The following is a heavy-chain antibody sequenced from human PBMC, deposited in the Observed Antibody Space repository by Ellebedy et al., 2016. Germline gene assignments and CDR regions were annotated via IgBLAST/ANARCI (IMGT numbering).Heavy chain of an antibody. CDR2: ITHSGRT. D-gene: IGHD3-10*01. J-gene: IGHJ4*02. CDR3: ARDYMK. V-gene: IGHV4-34*01. Sequence: SQTFSLTCAVYDVSFSGVYWTWIRQPPGKGLEWIGEITHSGRTNYNASLKSRVTISGDQFSLQLRSVTAADTAVYYCARDYMKWGQGTLVSVSS. CDR1: DVSFSGVY.